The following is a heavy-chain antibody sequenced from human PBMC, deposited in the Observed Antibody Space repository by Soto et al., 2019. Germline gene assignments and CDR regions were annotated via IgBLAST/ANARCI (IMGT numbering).Heavy chain of an antibody. CDR2: ISSSSSTI. CDR1: GFTFSSYS. D-gene: IGHD4-4*01. V-gene: IGHV3-48*01. Sequence: EVQLVESGGGLVQPGGSLRLSCAASGFTFSSYSMNWVRQAPGKGLEWVSYISSSSSTIYYADSVKGRFTISRDNAKNSLYLQMNSLRAEDTAVYYCATDGTVTTPGVLDYWGQGTLVTVSS. J-gene: IGHJ4*02. CDR3: ATDGTVTTPGVLDY.